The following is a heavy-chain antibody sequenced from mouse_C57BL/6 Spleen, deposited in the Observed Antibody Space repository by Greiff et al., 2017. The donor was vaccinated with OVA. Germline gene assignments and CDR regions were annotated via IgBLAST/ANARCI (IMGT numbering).Heavy chain of an antibody. J-gene: IGHJ1*03. V-gene: IGHV5-16*01. CDR1: GFTFSDYY. D-gene: IGHD1-1*01. Sequence: EVKLVESEGGLVQPGSSMKLSCTASGFTFSDYYMAWVRQVPEKGLEWVANINYDGSSTYYLDSLKSRFIISRDNAKNILYLQMSSLKSEDTATYYCAREVSSSHWYGDVWGTGTTVTVSS. CDR2: INYDGSST. CDR3: AREVSSSHWYGDV.